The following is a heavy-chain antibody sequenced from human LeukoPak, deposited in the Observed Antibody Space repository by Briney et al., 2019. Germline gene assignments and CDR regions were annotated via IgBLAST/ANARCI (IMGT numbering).Heavy chain of an antibody. CDR2: IYGSGGNP. V-gene: IGHV3-23*01. D-gene: IGHD5-24*01. CDR3: AKLKMATILRAFDM. CDR1: GFTFSSYA. J-gene: IGHJ3*02. Sequence: PGGSLRLSCVASGFTFSSYAMSWVRQAPGKGLEWVSGIYGSGGNPDYADSVKGRFTISRDNSKNTLYLQMNSLRAEDTAVYYCAKLKMATILRAFDMWGQGTMVTVSS.